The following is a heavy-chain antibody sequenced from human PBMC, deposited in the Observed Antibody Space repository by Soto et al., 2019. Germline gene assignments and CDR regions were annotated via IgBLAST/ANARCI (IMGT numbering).Heavy chain of an antibody. CDR1: GGSISSPHYY. V-gene: IGHV4-39*01. CDR3: ARHGLTAYMVYYFDF. D-gene: IGHD3-16*01. Sequence: SETLSLTCTVSGGSISSPHYYWAWLRQSPGRGLEWIASIYYSGSTYHNPSLKSRITISVDTSKNQFSLHLTSVTAADTAVYYCARHGLTAYMVYYFDFWGQGTLVTVSS. CDR2: IYYSGST. J-gene: IGHJ4*02.